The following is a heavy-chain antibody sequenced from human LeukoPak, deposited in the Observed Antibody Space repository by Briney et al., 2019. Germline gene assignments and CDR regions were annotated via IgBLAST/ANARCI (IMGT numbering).Heavy chain of an antibody. Sequence: SETLSLTCTVSGYSISSGYYRGWIRQTPGKGLEWIGYIYHGGRTDYNPSLKSRVTISVDTSKNQFSLKLSSVTAADTAVYFCARGFRGPNFDHWGQGTLVTASS. V-gene: IGHV4-38-2*02. CDR1: GYSISSGYY. CDR2: IYHGGRT. J-gene: IGHJ4*02. D-gene: IGHD3-10*01. CDR3: ARGFRGPNFDH.